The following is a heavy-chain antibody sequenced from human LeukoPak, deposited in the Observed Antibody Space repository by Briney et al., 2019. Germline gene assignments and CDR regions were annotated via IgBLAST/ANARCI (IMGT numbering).Heavy chain of an antibody. CDR2: ISSSGSTI. Sequence: GGTLRLSCAASGFTFSDYYKSGIRQAPGEGVEGGSYISSSGSTIYYADSVKGRFTISRDNAKNSLYLQMNSLRAEDTAVYYCASGGPSRGSSTNRPWGQGTLVTVSS. J-gene: IGHJ4*02. CDR1: GFTFSDYY. V-gene: IGHV3-11*01. D-gene: IGHD2-2*01. CDR3: ASGGPSRGSSTNRP.